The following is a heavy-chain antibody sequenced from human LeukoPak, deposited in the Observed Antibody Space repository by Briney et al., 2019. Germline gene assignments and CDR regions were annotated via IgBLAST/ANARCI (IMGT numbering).Heavy chain of an antibody. CDR2: ISSSSTYI. CDR1: GFTFSSYG. Sequence: GGSLRLSCAASGFTFSSYGMNWVRQAPGKGLEWVSSISSSSTYIYYADSVKGRFTISRDNAKNSLYLQMSGLRAEDTAVYYCARVARGGVFDYWGQGILVTVSS. V-gene: IGHV3-21*01. J-gene: IGHJ4*02. CDR3: ARVARGGVFDY. D-gene: IGHD3-16*01.